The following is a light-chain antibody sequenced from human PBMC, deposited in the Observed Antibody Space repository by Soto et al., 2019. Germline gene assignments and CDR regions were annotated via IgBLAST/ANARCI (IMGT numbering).Light chain of an antibody. J-gene: IGLJ1*01. Sequence: SYELTQPPSVSVSPGQTATISCSGERLEDKYVCWYQQKPGQSPVLVIYEDTKRPSGIPERFSGSNSGTTATLAISGTQAVDEADYYCQAWDSSTLYVFGTVTKLTV. CDR1: RLEDKY. CDR3: QAWDSSTLYV. V-gene: IGLV3-1*01. CDR2: EDT.